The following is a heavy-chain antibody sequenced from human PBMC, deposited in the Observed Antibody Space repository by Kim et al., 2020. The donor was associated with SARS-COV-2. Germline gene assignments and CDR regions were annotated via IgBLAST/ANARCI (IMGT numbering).Heavy chain of an antibody. V-gene: IGHV3-23*01. CDR2: ITGSGTST. CDR1: GFTFTNYA. Sequence: GGSLRLSCAASGFTFTNYAMSWVRQAPGKGLEWVSAITGSGTSTYYADSVKGRFTISRDNSKNMVYLQMNSLRGEDTAVYYCAKDTMVRGLSDYWGQGTLVTVSS. D-gene: IGHD3-10*01. J-gene: IGHJ4*02. CDR3: AKDTMVRGLSDY.